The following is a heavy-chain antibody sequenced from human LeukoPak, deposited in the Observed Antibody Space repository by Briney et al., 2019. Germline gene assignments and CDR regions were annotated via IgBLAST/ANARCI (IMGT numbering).Heavy chain of an antibody. CDR1: GGSFSGYY. V-gene: IGHV4-34*01. J-gene: IGHJ4*02. CDR2: INHSGST. D-gene: IGHD3-22*01. Sequence: KPSETLSHTCAVYGGSFSGYYWSWIRQPPGKGLEWTGEINHSGSTNYNPSLKSRVTISVDTSKNQFSLKLSSVTAADTAVYYCARATLVYYDSSGYYQTWGQGPLVTVSS. CDR3: ARATLVYYDSSGYYQT.